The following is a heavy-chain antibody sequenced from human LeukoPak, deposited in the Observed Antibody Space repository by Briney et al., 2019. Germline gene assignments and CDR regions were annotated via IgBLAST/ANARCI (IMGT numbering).Heavy chain of an antibody. CDR3: ARDSYSIVDTAMKYFDY. J-gene: IGHJ4*02. D-gene: IGHD5-18*01. Sequence: ASVKVSCKASGYAFTSYYMHWVRQAPGQGLEWMGLINPTGGSTGYAQKLQGRVTMTTDTSTSTAYMELRSLRSDDTAVYYCARDSYSIVDTAMKYFDYWGQGTLVTVSS. V-gene: IGHV1-46*01. CDR1: GYAFTSYY. CDR2: INPTGGST.